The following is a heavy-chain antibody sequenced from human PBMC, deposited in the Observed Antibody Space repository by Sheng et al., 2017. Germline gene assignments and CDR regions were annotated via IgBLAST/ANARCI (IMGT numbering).Heavy chain of an antibody. CDR2: ISWNSGSI. CDR3: AKKVGDAFD. D-gene: IGHD1-26*01. J-gene: IGHJ3*01. CDR1: GFTFDDYA. V-gene: IGHV3-9*03. Sequence: EVQLVESGGSLVQSGRSLRLSCAASGFTFDDYAMHWVRQAPGKGLEWVSGISWNSGSIGYADSVKGRFTISRDNAENSLYLQMNSLRPEDMALYYCAKKVGDAFD.